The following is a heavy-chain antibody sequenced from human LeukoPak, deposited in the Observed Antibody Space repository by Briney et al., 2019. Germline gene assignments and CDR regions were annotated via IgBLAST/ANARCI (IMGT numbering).Heavy chain of an antibody. CDR1: GGSISSYY. CDR2: IYYSGST. J-gene: IGHJ5*02. V-gene: IGHV4-59*01. Sequence: SETLSLTCTVSGGSISSYYWSWIRQPPGKGLEWIGYIYYSGSTNYNPSLKSRVTISVDTSKNQFSLKLSSVTAADTAVYYYARGGYSSGWYRYGNWFDPWGQGTLVTVSS. CDR3: ARGGYSSGWYRYGNWFDP. D-gene: IGHD6-19*01.